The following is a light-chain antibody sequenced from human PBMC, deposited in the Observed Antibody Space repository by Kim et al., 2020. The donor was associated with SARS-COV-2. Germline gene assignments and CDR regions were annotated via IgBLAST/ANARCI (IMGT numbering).Light chain of an antibody. V-gene: IGLV2-14*03. CDR2: NVS. Sequence: GQSITISCIGTSSDIGGYNSVSWYQQHPGKVPKLMIYNVSKRPSGVSNRFSASKSGNTASLTISGLQAEDEADYYCSSYASSRYVLFGGGTQLTVL. CDR1: SSDIGGYNS. CDR3: SSYASSRYVL. J-gene: IGLJ2*01.